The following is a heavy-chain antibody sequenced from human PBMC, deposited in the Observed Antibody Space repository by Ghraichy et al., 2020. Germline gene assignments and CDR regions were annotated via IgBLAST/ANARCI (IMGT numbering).Heavy chain of an antibody. CDR3: ARMSDSSHSSGYYYDWFDP. V-gene: IGHV2-70*04. J-gene: IGHJ5*02. Sequence: SGPTLVKPTQTLILTCTFSGFSLSTTGMRVSWIRQPPGKAPEWLARIDWDDDKFYNTNLKTRLTISKDTSKNQVVLTMTNMDPVDTATYYCARMSDSSHSSGYYYDWFDPWGQGTLVTVSS. D-gene: IGHD3-22*01. CDR1: GFSLSTTGMR. CDR2: IDWDDDK.